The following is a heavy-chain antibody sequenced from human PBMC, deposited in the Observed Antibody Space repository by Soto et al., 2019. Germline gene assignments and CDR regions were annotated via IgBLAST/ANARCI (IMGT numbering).Heavy chain of an antibody. D-gene: IGHD2-8*01. Sequence: ESLKISCQSFGYTFTAYWIAWVRQMPVKGLEWMGIIFPADSEIRYSPSFRGHVTISADKSISTAYLQWSSLEASDTAMYYCARPLYPGYCTDGVCYSYDYWGQGTPVTVSS. CDR3: ARPLYPGYCTDGVCYSYDY. CDR1: GYTFTAYW. V-gene: IGHV5-51*01. CDR2: IFPADSEI. J-gene: IGHJ4*02.